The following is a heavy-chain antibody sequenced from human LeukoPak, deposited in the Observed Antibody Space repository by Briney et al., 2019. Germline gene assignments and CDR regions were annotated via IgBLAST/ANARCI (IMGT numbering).Heavy chain of an antibody. CDR3: AKPFIVGATGYYYYYMDV. CDR2: ISGSGSST. Sequence: GGSLRLSCAASGFTFSDYYMSWIRQAPGKGLEWVSAISGSGSSTHYADSVKGRFTISRDNSKNTLYLQMNNLRAEDTAVYYCAKPFIVGATGYYYYYMDVWGKGTTVTVSS. D-gene: IGHD1-26*01. J-gene: IGHJ6*03. V-gene: IGHV3-23*01. CDR1: GFTFSDYY.